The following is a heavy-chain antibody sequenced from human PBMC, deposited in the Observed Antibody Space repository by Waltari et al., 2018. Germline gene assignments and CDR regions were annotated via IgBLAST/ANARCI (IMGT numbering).Heavy chain of an antibody. CDR1: GFTCRRNH. J-gene: IGHJ4*02. Sequence: EVQLVESGGALVHPGGSLRLSCAASGFTCRRNHMAWVRQAPGKGLEWVSIIYAAGSTYYADSVMGRFTISRDNSKNTLHLQMNSLRSEDTAIYYCATARDEETAMVYFDHWGEGSLVSVSS. CDR2: IYAAGST. V-gene: IGHV3-66*02. CDR3: ATARDEETAMVYFDH. D-gene: IGHD5-18*01.